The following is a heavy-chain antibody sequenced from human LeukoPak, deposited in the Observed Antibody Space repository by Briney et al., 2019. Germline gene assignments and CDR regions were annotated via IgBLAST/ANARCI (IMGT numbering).Heavy chain of an antibody. CDR2: ISSSSSYI. CDR3: ARDPSPYSHTVYYFDY. V-gene: IGHV3-21*01. J-gene: IGHJ4*02. Sequence: PGGSLRLSCAASGFTLSSHSMNWVRQAPGKGLEWVSSISSSSSYIYYAGSVKGRFTISRDNAKNSMYLQMNSLRAEDTAVYYCARDPSPYSHTVYYFDYWGQGTLVTVSS. D-gene: IGHD5-18*01. CDR1: GFTLSSHS.